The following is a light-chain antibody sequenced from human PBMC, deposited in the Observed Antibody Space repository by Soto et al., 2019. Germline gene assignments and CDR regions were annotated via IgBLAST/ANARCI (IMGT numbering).Light chain of an antibody. J-gene: IGKJ4*01. CDR1: QSVSSSY. V-gene: IGKV3-20*01. CDR2: GAS. Sequence: EIVLTQSPGTLSLSPGERATLSCRASQSVSSSYLAWYQQKPGQAPRLLIYGASSRATGIPDRFSGSGSGTDFTLTIRRLEPEDFAVYYCQHYESSPLTFGGGTKVDI. CDR3: QHYESSPLT.